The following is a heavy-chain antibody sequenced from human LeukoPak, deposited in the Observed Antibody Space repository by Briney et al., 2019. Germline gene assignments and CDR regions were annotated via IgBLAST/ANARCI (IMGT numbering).Heavy chain of an antibody. D-gene: IGHD2-15*01. Sequence: SETLSLTCTASGGSISSYYWSWIRQPPGKGLEWIGYIYYSGSTNYNPSLKSRVTISVDTSKNQFSLKLSSVTAADTAVYYCARSLGGAFDIWGQGTMVTVSS. CDR3: ARSLGGAFDI. J-gene: IGHJ3*02. CDR2: IYYSGST. CDR1: GGSISSYY. V-gene: IGHV4-59*01.